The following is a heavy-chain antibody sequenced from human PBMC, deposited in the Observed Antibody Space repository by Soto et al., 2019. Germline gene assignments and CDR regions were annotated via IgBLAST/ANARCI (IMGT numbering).Heavy chain of an antibody. J-gene: IGHJ4*02. Sequence: EVQLLESGGDLVQPGGSLRLSCAASGFNVGAFAVNWVRQAPGKGLEWVSGISVSDAFIYYADSVRGRFSISRDASENILYLQMNSLRVHDTALYYFTKETVAGITELDYWGPGTMVTVSS. V-gene: IGHV3-23*01. D-gene: IGHD1-20*01. CDR1: GFNVGAFA. CDR2: ISVSDAFI. CDR3: TKETVAGITELDY.